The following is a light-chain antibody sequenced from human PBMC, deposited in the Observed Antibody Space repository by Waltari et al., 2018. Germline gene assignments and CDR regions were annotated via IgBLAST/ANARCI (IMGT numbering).Light chain of an antibody. CDR2: DVT. J-gene: IGLJ2*01. Sequence: QSALTQPPSASGSPGQSVTISCTGSRSDIGGYNYVSWYQQHPGKAPKLIIYDVTKRPSGVPDRVSGSKSGNTASLTVSGLQADDEADYYCSSYGGSNNLLIGGGTKLTVL. CDR1: RSDIGGYNY. V-gene: IGLV2-8*01. CDR3: SSYGGSNNLL.